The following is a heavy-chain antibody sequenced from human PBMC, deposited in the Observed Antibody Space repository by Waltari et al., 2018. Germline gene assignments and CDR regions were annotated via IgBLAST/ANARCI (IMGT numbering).Heavy chain of an antibody. V-gene: IGHV3-23*01. D-gene: IGHD3-22*01. CDR2: ISSSGGTI. CDR1: GFTISSNA. CDR3: AKWDRVIVSEGGAFDI. Sequence: EVQLLESGGALVQPGGSLRLSCAASGFTISSNAMSWVRQAPGKGLEWVSVISSSGGTIYDADSVKGRFTISRDYSKNTLYLQMNSLRAGDTAVYFCAKWDRVIVSEGGAFDIWGQGTMVTVSS. J-gene: IGHJ3*02.